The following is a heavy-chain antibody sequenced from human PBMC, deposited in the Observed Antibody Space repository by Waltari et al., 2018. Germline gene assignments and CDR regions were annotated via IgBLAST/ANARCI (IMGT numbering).Heavy chain of an antibody. D-gene: IGHD4-17*01. CDR1: GDRVLVCW. CDR3: AMTDDFGDYFRLDY. CDR2: IFPGDSDT. V-gene: IGHV5-51*03. J-gene: IGHJ4*02. Sequence: EVPLVQSGAQLKKPGESLTISCETSGDRVLVCWLGWLRQKPGKGLEWMGIIFPGDSDTRYSPSFEGQVSISVDTSLTTTYLHWTTLKASDTATYYCAMTDDFGDYFRLDYWGQVTLLTVS.